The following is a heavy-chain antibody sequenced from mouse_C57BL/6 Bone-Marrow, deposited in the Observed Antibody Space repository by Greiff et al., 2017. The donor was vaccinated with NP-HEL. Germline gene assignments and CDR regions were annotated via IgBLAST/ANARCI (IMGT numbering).Heavy chain of an antibody. D-gene: IGHD1-1*01. CDR2: INPNNGGT. V-gene: IGHV1-18*01. J-gene: IGHJ3*01. CDR1: GYTFTDYN. CDR3: ARSTVYYSGSRDLAY. Sequence: EVQLVESGPELVKPGASVKIPCKASGYTFTDYNMDWVKQSHGKSLEWIGDINPNNGGTIYNQKFKGKAPLPVDKSSSTAYMELRSLTSEDTAVYYCARSTVYYSGSRDLAYWGQGTLVTVSA.